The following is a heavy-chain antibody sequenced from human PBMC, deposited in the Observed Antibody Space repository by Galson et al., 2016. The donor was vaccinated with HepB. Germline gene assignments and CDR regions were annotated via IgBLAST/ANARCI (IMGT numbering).Heavy chain of an antibody. CDR2: IIPPYWAT. D-gene: IGHD5-24*01. CDR3: ARVRDGYNKYYHYGLDV. CDR1: GVTFSGYA. Sequence: SVQVSCTASGVTFSGYAMNWARQAPGNGLEWVGGIIPPYWATNYAHKLQGRVTITADESTSTAYMELSSLRSEDTAVYYCARVRDGYNKYYHYGLDVWGQGTTVTVSS. J-gene: IGHJ6*02. V-gene: IGHV1-69*13.